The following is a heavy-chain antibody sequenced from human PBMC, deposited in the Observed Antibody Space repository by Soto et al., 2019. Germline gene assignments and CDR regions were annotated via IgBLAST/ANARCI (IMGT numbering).Heavy chain of an antibody. CDR3: ASGPSRCYPSFFDA. CDR1: EGTFNSYA. Sequence: QAQVVQSGAEVRKPGSSVKLSCKASEGTFNSYAIAWVRQAPGQGLERMGGIVPYCNTLNYVQKFQGRVIIPADDSTNTIHIELSSLRPHDTAIYFCASGPSRCYPSFFDAWAQGTLVTVSS. V-gene: IGHV1-69*01. J-gene: IGHJ4*02. D-gene: IGHD2-2*01. CDR2: IVPYCNTL.